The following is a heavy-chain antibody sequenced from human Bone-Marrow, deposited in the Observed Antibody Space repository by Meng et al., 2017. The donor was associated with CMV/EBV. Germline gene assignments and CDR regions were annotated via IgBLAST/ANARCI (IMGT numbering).Heavy chain of an antibody. CDR2: IIPILGIA. D-gene: IGHD1-26*01. CDR3: ARGGATGYYYGMDV. CDR1: GDTFSTYT. Sequence: SVKVSCKASGDTFSTYTINWVRQAPGQGLEWMGRIIPILGIANYAQKFQGRVTITADKSTSTAYMELSSLRSEDTAVYYCARGGATGYYYGMDVWGQGTTVTVSS. V-gene: IGHV1-69*02. J-gene: IGHJ6*02.